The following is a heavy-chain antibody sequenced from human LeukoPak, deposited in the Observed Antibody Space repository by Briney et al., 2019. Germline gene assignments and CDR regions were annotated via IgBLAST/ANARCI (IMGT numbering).Heavy chain of an antibody. V-gene: IGHV3-7*01. CDR3: ARDSAACRGCAFDL. D-gene: IGHD3-10*01. J-gene: IGHJ3*01. CDR1: RFTFSNYW. CDR2: INQDGGEK. Sequence: GGSLRLSCAASRFTFSNYWMSWVRQAPGKGPEWVANINQDGGEKNYVDSVKGRFTISRDNAKNSLFLQMNSLRAEDTAVYYCARDSAACRGCAFDLWGQGTVVTVPS.